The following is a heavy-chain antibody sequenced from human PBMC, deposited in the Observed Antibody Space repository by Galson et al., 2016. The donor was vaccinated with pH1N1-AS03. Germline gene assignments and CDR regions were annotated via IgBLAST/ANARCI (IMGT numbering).Heavy chain of an antibody. D-gene: IGHD3-3*01. CDR2: IKQDGREK. CDR3: AREGDDCWGESKYGTDF. CDR1: GFAFSTYW. J-gene: IGHJ4*02. Sequence: SLRLSCAASGFAFSTYWMSWVRLAPGKGLEWVANIKQDGREKYYVDSVKGRFTIYRDNADNSVFLQMNSLRAEDTAIYYCAREGDDCWGESKYGTDFWGQGTLVTVSS. V-gene: IGHV3-7*01.